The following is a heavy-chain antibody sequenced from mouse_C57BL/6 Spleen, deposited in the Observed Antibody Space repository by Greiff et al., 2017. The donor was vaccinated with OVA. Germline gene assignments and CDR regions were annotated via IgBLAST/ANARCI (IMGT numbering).Heavy chain of an antibody. CDR1: GYTFTDYY. Sequence: EVQLQQSGPELVKPGASVKISCKASGYTFTDYYMNWVKQSHGKSLEWIGDINPNNGGTSYNQKFKGKATLTVDKSSSTAYMELRSLTSEDSAVYCGARESPTNWGFAYWGQGTLVTVSA. CDR3: ARESPTNWGFAY. J-gene: IGHJ3*01. V-gene: IGHV1-26*01. D-gene: IGHD4-1*01. CDR2: INPNNGGT.